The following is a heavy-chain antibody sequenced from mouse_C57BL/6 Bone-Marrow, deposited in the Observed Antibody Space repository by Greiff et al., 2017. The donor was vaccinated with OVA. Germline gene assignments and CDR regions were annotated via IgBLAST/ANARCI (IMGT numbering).Heavy chain of an antibody. V-gene: IGHV6-3*01. J-gene: IGHJ4*01. CDR2: IRLKSDNYAT. D-gene: IGHD4-1*01. CDR1: GFTFSNYW. CDR3: TGETGTNYYAMDY. Sequence: EVKVVESGGGLVQPGGSMKLSCVASGFTFSNYWMNWVRQSPEKGLEWVAQIRLKSDNYATHYAESVKGRFTISRDDSKSSVYLQMNNLRAEDTGIYYCTGETGTNYYAMDYWGQGTSVTVSS.